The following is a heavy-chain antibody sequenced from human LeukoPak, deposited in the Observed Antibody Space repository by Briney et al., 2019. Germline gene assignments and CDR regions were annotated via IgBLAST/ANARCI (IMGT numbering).Heavy chain of an antibody. V-gene: IGHV3-30*04. Sequence: GGSLRLSCAASGFTFSSYAMHWVRQAPGKGLEWVAVISYDGSNKYYADSVKGRFTISRDNSKNSLYLQMNSLRAEDTAVYYCARDAVWGYYDSSGYYPLDYWGQGTLVTVSS. CDR1: GFTFSSYA. D-gene: IGHD3-22*01. CDR3: ARDAVWGYYDSSGYYPLDY. CDR2: ISYDGSNK. J-gene: IGHJ4*02.